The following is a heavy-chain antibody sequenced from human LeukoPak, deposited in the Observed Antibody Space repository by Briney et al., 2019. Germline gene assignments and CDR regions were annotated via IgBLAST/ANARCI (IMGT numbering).Heavy chain of an antibody. D-gene: IGHD6-13*01. J-gene: IGHJ3*02. CDR1: GYSFTSYW. CDR3: ARRDSSSWPYDAFDI. Sequence: GESLKISCKGSGYSFTSYWIGWVRQMPGKGLEWMGNIYPGDSDTRYSPSFQGQVTISADKSFSTAYLQWSSLKASDTAMYYCARRDSSSWPYDAFDIWGQGTMVTVSS. CDR2: IYPGDSDT. V-gene: IGHV5-51*01.